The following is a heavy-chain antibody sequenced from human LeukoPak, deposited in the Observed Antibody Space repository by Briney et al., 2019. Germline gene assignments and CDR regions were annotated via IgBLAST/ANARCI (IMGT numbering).Heavy chain of an antibody. Sequence: GGSLRLSCAVSGFTFSNYAMSWVRQAPGKGLECVSSISGSGDNTYYADSVKGRFTISRDNSKNTLFLQMNSLRAEDTAVYYCARGPAANSGNYYVGDYWGQGTLVTVSS. V-gene: IGHV3-23*01. D-gene: IGHD1-26*01. CDR1: GFTFSNYA. CDR2: ISGSGDNT. CDR3: ARGPAANSGNYYVGDY. J-gene: IGHJ4*02.